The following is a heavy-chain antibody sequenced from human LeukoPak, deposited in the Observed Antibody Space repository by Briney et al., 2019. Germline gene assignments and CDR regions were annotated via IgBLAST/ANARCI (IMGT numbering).Heavy chain of an antibody. Sequence: GGSLRLSCAASGFTFSSYAMSWVRQAPGKGLEWVSAISGSGGSTYYADSVKGRFTISRDNSKNTLYLQMNSLRAEDTAVYYCATKWRGGYCSGGSCVDPWGQGTLVTVSS. D-gene: IGHD2-15*01. CDR1: GFTFSSYA. J-gene: IGHJ5*02. V-gene: IGHV3-23*01. CDR2: ISGSGGST. CDR3: ATKWRGGYCSGGSCVDP.